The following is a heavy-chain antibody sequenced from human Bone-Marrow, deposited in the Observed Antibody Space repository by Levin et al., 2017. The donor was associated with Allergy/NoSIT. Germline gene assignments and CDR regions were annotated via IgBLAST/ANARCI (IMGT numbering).Heavy chain of an antibody. Sequence: PSETLSLTCTVSGGSISTYFWSWIRQPPGKGLEWIGHLSSSGSSNYNPSLKSRVTISVDTSKNQLSLKLTSVTAADRAVYYCARDRVIISGSTYYYYGMDVWGQGTTVTVSS. CDR2: LSSSGSS. CDR3: ARDRVIISGSTYYYYGMDV. V-gene: IGHV4-59*01. J-gene: IGHJ6*02. D-gene: IGHD2-15*01. CDR1: GGSISTYF.